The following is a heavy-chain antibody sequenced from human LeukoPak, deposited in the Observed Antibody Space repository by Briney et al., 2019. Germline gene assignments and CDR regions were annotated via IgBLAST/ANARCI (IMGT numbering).Heavy chain of an antibody. CDR3: AKRIAVAGPYFDY. CDR2: ITTSGGST. Sequence: GGSLRLSCAASGFTFSSYAMSWVRQGPGKGLEWVSAITTSGGSTYYADSVKGRFTISRDNSKNTLYLQTNSLRAEDTAVYYCAKRIAVAGPYFDYWGQGTLVTVSS. D-gene: IGHD6-19*01. CDR1: GFTFSSYA. J-gene: IGHJ4*02. V-gene: IGHV3-23*01.